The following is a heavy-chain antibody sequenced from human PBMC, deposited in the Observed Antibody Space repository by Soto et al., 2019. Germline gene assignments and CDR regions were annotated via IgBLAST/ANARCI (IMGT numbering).Heavy chain of an antibody. J-gene: IGHJ4*02. D-gene: IGHD5-18*01. Sequence: ASVKVSCKASGYTFTGYYMHWVRQAPGQGLEWMGWINPNSGGTNYAQKFKGRVTMTRDTSISTAYMELSRLRSDDTAVDYCAREDTAIDYWGQGTLVTVSS. V-gene: IGHV1-2*02. CDR3: AREDTAIDY. CDR2: INPNSGGT. CDR1: GYTFTGYY.